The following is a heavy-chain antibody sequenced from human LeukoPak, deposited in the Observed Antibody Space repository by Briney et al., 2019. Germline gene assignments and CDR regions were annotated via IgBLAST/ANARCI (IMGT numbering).Heavy chain of an antibody. Sequence: ASVKVCCKAFGYTFTGYYLHWVRQAPGQGLEWMGWIHPNSGGTNFAQKLQGRISKTRDTSVNTAYMELNRLKSDDTAVFYCARDDGAYFSFDSWGQGTLVTVSS. V-gene: IGHV1-2*02. CDR2: IHPNSGGT. D-gene: IGHD4-17*01. CDR3: ARDDGAYFSFDS. CDR1: GYTFTGYY. J-gene: IGHJ4*02.